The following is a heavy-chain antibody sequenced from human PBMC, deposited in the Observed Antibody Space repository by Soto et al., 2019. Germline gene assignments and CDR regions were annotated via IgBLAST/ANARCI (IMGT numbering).Heavy chain of an antibody. CDR2: MNPNSGNT. CDR1: GYTFTSYD. Sequence: QVQLVQSGAEVKKPGASVKVSCKASGYTFTSYDINWVRQATGHGLEWMGWMNPNSGNTGYAQKFQGRVTMTRNTSIRTAYMELSSLRSEDPAVYYCARGGGGAVPAANNWIDPLGQGTLVTVSS. J-gene: IGHJ5*02. D-gene: IGHD2-2*01. CDR3: ARGGGGAVPAANNWIDP. V-gene: IGHV1-8*01.